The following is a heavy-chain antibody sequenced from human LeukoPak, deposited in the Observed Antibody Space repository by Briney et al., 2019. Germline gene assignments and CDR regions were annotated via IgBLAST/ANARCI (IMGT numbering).Heavy chain of an antibody. Sequence: PSETLSLTCTVSGGSISSYYWSWIRQPPGKGLEWIGYIYYSGSTNYNPSLKSRVTISVDTSKNQFSLKLSSVAAADTAVYYCARQTGYCSSTSCYHWFDPWGQGTLVTVSS. CDR3: ARQTGYCSSTSCYHWFDP. J-gene: IGHJ5*02. V-gene: IGHV4-59*08. CDR2: IYYSGST. CDR1: GGSISSYY. D-gene: IGHD2-2*01.